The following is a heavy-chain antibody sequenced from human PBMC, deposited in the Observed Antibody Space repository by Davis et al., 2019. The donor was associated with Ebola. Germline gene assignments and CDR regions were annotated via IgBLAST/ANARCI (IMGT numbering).Heavy chain of an antibody. Sequence: PSETLSLTCTVSGGSISSGDYYWSWIRQPPGKGLEWIGYIYYSGSTYYNPSLKSRVTISVDTSKNQFSLKLSSVTAADTAVYYCAREGRSGSYFSSFDYWGQGTLVTVSS. CDR3: AREGRSGSYFSSFDY. V-gene: IGHV4-30-4*08. D-gene: IGHD1-26*01. CDR1: GGSISSGDYY. J-gene: IGHJ4*02. CDR2: IYYSGST.